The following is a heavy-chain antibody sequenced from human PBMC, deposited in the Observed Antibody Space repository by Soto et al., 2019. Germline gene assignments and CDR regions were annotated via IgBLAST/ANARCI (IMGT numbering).Heavy chain of an antibody. Sequence: QITLKESGPTLVQPTQTLTLTCTFSGFSLSTSGVGVGWIRQPPGKALEWLALIYWDGDKRYSPSLRTRLTITKDTSKNPALLTMTNMDPVDTATYFCAHRQEHDSDWNAGYFDPWGQGTLVTVSS. CDR3: AHRQEHDSDWNAGYFDP. V-gene: IGHV2-5*02. D-gene: IGHD1-1*01. J-gene: IGHJ5*02. CDR2: IYWDGDK. CDR1: GFSLSTSGVG.